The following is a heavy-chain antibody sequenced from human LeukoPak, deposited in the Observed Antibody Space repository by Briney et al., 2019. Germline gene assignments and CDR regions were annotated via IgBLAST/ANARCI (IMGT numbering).Heavy chain of an antibody. D-gene: IGHD3-9*01. CDR2: VNREGTTS. J-gene: IGHJ4*02. CDR1: GFTFSTYW. V-gene: IGHV3-74*01. Sequence: GGSLRLSCAASGFTFSTYWMHWVRQVPGKGVVWVSRVNREGTTSAYADSVKGRFTISRDNDKNTLYLQMNSLRVEDTAVYYCARDVDWILFDYWGQGTLVTVSS. CDR3: ARDVDWILFDY.